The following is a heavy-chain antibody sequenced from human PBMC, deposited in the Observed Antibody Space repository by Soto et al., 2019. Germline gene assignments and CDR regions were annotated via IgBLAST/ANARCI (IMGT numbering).Heavy chain of an antibody. CDR3: AKPTTGSSGYYAIA. CDR1: GFTFSSYG. J-gene: IGHJ4*02. D-gene: IGHD3-22*01. CDR2: ISYDGSNK. V-gene: IGHV3-30*18. Sequence: VGSLRLSCTSSGFTFSSYGMHCVRHAPGKGLEWVAVISYDGSNKYYADSVKGRFTISRDNSKNTLYLQMNSLRAEDTAVYYCAKPTTGSSGYYAIAWGQGTLVIV.